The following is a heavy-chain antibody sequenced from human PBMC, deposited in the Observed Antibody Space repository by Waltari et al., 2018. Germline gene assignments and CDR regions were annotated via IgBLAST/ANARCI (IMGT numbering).Heavy chain of an antibody. CDR2: INEDESTT. J-gene: IGHJ6*04. V-gene: IGHV3-74*01. CDR3: ARGGPQFQYYDFWSGYSMDV. D-gene: IGHD3-3*01. CDR1: GFTFSNYC. Sequence: EVQLVESGGGLVQPGGSLRLACGASGFTFSNYCMHCVRPGPGKGLVWVSRINEDESTTKYADSVKGRFTISRDNARNTLYLQMNSLRAEDTAVYYCARGGPQFQYYDFWSGYSMDVWGKGTTVTISS.